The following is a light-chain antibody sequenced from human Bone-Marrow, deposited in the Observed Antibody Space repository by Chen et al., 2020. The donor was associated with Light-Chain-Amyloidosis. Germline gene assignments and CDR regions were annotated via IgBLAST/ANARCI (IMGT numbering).Light chain of an antibody. CDR3: AAWDDSLNGWV. Sequence: QSAVTQPTSASGTPGQRVTISCSGGSSNIGINTVNWYLQLTGTAPRLLIYSNNQRPSGVPDRFSGSKSGTSASLAISGLQSEDEADYYCAAWDDSLNGWVFGGGTKLTVL. V-gene: IGLV1-44*01. J-gene: IGLJ3*02. CDR2: SNN. CDR1: SSNIGINT.